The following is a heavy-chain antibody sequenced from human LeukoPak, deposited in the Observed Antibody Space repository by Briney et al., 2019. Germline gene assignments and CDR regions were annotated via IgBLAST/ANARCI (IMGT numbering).Heavy chain of an antibody. V-gene: IGHV3-9*01. Sequence: GGSLRLSCAASGFTFDDYAMHWVRQPPGKGLEWVSGISWNSGSIGYVDSVKGRFTISRDNAKNSLYLQMNSLRAEDTALYYCAKVKISMIVIGAFDIWGQGTMVTVSS. CDR2: ISWNSGSI. CDR3: AKVKISMIVIGAFDI. J-gene: IGHJ3*02. CDR1: GFTFDDYA. D-gene: IGHD3-22*01.